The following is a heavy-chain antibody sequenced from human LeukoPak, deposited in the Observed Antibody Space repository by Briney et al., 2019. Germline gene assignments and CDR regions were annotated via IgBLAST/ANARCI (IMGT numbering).Heavy chain of an antibody. CDR3: ARDKDCSGGSCYSFDY. D-gene: IGHD2-15*01. V-gene: IGHV1-46*01. CDR2: INPSGGST. J-gene: IGHJ4*02. Sequence: ASVKVSCKASGYTFTSYYMHWVRQAPGQGLEWMGIINPSGGSTSYAQRFQGRVTMTRDTSTSTVYMELSSLRSEDTAVYYCARDKDCSGGSCYSFDYWGQGTLVTVSS. CDR1: GYTFTSYY.